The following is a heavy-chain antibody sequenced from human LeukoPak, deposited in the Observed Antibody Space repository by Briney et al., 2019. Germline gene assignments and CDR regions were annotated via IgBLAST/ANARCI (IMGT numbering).Heavy chain of an antibody. CDR3: ARTGKVRWAYYYYYYMDV. CDR2: IYYSGST. CDR1: GGSISSSSYY. V-gene: IGHV4-39*07. Sequence: SETLSLTCTVSGGSISSSSYYWGWIRQPPGKGLEWIGSIYYSGSTYYNPSLKSRVTISVDTSKNQFSLKLSSVTAADTAVYYCARTGKVRWAYYYYYYMDVWGKGTTVTVSS. D-gene: IGHD4-23*01. J-gene: IGHJ6*03.